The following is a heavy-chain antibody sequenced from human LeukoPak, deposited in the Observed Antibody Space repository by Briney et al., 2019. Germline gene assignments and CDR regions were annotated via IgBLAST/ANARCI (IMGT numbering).Heavy chain of an antibody. CDR3: AGEGGGNPDY. Sequence: SETLSLTGTVSGGCISGYYWSWIRQPPGKGLEGIGYIYYSVSTNDNPSLNSRVTISVDTSKNQFSLKLSSVTAADTAVYYCAGEGGGNPDYWGQGTLVTVSS. J-gene: IGHJ4*02. CDR2: IYYSVST. CDR1: GGCISGYY. D-gene: IGHD3-16*01. V-gene: IGHV4-59*01.